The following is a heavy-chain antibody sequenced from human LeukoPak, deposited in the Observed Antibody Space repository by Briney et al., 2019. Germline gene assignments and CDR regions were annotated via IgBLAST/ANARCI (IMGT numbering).Heavy chain of an antibody. D-gene: IGHD1-7*01. V-gene: IGHV1-2*06. CDR1: GYTFTGYY. CDR3: ARNWNYVSAFDI. Sequence: ASVKVSCKASGYTFTGYYVHWVRQAPGQGLEWMGRINPNSGGTNYAQKFQGRVTMTRDTSISTAYMELSRLRSDDTAVYYCARNWNYVSAFDIWGQGTMVTVSS. CDR2: INPNSGGT. J-gene: IGHJ3*02.